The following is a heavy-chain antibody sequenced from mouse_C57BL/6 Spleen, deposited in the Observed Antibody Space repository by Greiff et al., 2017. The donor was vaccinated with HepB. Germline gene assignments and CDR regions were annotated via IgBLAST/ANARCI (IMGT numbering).Heavy chain of an antibody. Sequence: VQLQQPGAELVKPGASVKMSCKASGYTFTSYWITWVKQRPGQGLEWIGDIYPGSGSTNYNEKFKSKATLTVDTSSSTAYMQLSSLTSADVAVYYCARYYDGYPAWFAYWGQGTLVTVSA. CDR3: ARYYDGYPAWFAY. CDR2: IYPGSGST. CDR1: GYTFTSYW. J-gene: IGHJ3*01. V-gene: IGHV1-55*01. D-gene: IGHD2-3*01.